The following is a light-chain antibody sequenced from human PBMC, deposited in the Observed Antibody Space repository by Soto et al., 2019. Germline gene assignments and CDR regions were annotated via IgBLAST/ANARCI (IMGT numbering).Light chain of an antibody. CDR2: GAS. CDR1: QSISSN. J-gene: IGKJ4*01. V-gene: IGKV3-15*01. Sequence: EIVLTQSPATLSVSPGESAALSCRASQSISSNLAWYQQKPGQPPRLLISGASTRATGIPARFSGSGSGTEFTLTISSLQSEDLAVYHCQQYHDWPLTFRGGTKVEIK. CDR3: QQYHDWPLT.